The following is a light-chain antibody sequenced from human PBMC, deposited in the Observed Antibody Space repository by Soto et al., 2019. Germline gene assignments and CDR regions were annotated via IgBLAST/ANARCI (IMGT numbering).Light chain of an antibody. Sequence: SYELTQPPSVSVSPGQTASITCSGDKLGDKYASWYQQKPGQSPVLVIHQDTKRPSGIPERFSGSNSGNTATLTITGTQAMDEADYYCQAWDSRTAVFGGGTKLTVL. CDR2: QDT. J-gene: IGLJ2*01. CDR3: QAWDSRTAV. V-gene: IGLV3-1*01. CDR1: KLGDKY.